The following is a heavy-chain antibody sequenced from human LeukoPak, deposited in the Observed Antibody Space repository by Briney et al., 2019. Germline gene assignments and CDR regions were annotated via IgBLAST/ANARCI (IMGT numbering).Heavy chain of an antibody. CDR1: GLTFSGYD. D-gene: IGHD3-22*01. CDR3: ATDSSGYDY. V-gene: IGHV3-33*08. J-gene: IGHJ4*02. CDR2: IWYDGSNK. Sequence: PGGSLRLSCAASGLTFSGYDMHWVRQAPGKGLEWVAVIWYDGSNKYYADSVKGRFTISRDNSKNTLYLQMNSLRAEDTAVYYCATDSSGYDYWGQGTLVTVSS.